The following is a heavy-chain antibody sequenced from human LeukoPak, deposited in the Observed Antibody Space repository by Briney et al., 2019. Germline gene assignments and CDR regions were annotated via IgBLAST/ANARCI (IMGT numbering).Heavy chain of an antibody. CDR3: AAEWELLENDY. CDR2: IYHSGST. Sequence: PSETLSLTCTVSGGSISSGGYYRSWIRQPPGKGLEWTGYIYHSGSTYYNPSLKSRVTISVDRSKNQFSLKLSSVTAADTAVYYCAAEWELLENDYWGQGTLVTVSS. J-gene: IGHJ4*02. V-gene: IGHV4-30-2*01. D-gene: IGHD1-26*01. CDR1: GGSISSGGYY.